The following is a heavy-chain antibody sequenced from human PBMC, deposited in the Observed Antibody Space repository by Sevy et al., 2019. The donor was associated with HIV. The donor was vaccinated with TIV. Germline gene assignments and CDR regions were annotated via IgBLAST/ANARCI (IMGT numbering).Heavy chain of an antibody. V-gene: IGHV1-2*02. CDR2: INPNSGGT. CDR1: GYTFTGYY. D-gene: IGHD2-2*01. J-gene: IGHJ6*02. CDR3: ARGGYRSSTSCRYYYYYGMDV. Sequence: ASVKVSCKASGYTFTGYYMHWVRQAPGQGLEWMGWINPNSGGTNYAQKFQGRVTMTRDTSISTAYMELSRLRSDDTAVYYCARGGYRSSTSCRYYYYYGMDVWGQGTTVTVSS.